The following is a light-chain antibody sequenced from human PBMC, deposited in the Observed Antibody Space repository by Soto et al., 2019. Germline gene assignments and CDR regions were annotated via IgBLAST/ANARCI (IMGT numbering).Light chain of an antibody. CDR1: SSDVGGYNY. CDR2: DVN. CDR3: FSYTTSNARQIV. V-gene: IGLV2-14*01. Sequence: QSALTHPASVSGSPGQSITIACTGTSSDVGGYNYVSWYQQHPGKAPKFMIYDVNNRPSGVSNRFSGSKSVNTASLTISGLQAEEEADYYCFSYTTSNARQIVFGTGTKVTVL. J-gene: IGLJ1*01.